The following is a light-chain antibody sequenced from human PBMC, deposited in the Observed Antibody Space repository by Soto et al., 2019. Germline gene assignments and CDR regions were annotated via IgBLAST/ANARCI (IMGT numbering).Light chain of an antibody. J-gene: IGKJ2*01. CDR2: DAS. Sequence: DIQMTQSLSTLSASVGDRVTITCRASPSISSWLAWYQQKPGKAPKLLIYDASSLESGVPSRFSGSGSGTEFTLTISSLQPADFATCYCQQYNSYSMYTFGQGTKLEIK. V-gene: IGKV1-5*01. CDR1: PSISSW. CDR3: QQYNSYSMYT.